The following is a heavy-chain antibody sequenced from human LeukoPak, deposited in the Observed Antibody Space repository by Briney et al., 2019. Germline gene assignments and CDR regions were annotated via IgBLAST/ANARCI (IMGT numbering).Heavy chain of an antibody. CDR3: ARSNWDSSSWYFDY. J-gene: IGHJ4*02. CDR2: INPNSGGT. V-gene: IGHV1-2*02. D-gene: IGHD6-13*01. CDR1: GYTFTSYG. Sequence: ASVKVSCKASGYTFTSYGISWVRQAPGQGLEWMGWINPNSGGTNYAQKFQGRVTMTRDTSISTAYMELSRLRSDDTAVYYCARSNWDSSSWYFDYWGQGTLVTVSS.